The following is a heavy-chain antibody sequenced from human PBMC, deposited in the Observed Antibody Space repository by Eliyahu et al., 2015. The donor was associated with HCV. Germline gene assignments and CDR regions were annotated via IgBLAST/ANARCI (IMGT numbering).Heavy chain of an antibody. J-gene: IGHJ5*02. D-gene: IGHD1-1*01. V-gene: IGHV3-30*18. CDR3: VKDYFGTVDH. CDR1: GFPLGLYG. CDR2: IQQDGLKE. Sequence: QVRLVESGGGVVQPGXSSLRLXCVTSGFPLGLYGMHWVRQVPGKGLEWVAHIQQDGLKEFFADSVRGRFSTSRDDFMNTVYLDINYLTVDDSGLYYCVKDYFGTVDHWGQGTLVTVSS.